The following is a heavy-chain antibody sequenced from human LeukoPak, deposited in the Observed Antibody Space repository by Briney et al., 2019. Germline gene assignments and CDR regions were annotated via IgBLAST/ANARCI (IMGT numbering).Heavy chain of an antibody. CDR2: IRSKANSYAT. CDR1: GFTFSGSA. J-gene: IGHJ1*01. CDR3: ARAAGFDAEYFQH. V-gene: IGHV3-73*01. Sequence: GGSLRLSCAASGFTFSGSAMHWVRQASGKGLEWVGHIRSKANSYATAYAASVKGRFTISRDNSKNTLYLQMNSLRAEDTAVYYCARAAGFDAEYFQHWGQSTPVTVSS. D-gene: IGHD6-25*01.